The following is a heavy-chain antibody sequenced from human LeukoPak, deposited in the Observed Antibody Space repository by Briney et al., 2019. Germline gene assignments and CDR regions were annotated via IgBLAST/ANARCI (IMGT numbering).Heavy chain of an antibody. J-gene: IGHJ6*03. V-gene: IGHV3-9*03. CDR2: ITWNSDNI. CDR3: AKGGGGRLIYYYYMDV. CDR1: GFTFDDYA. Sequence: GGSLRLSCAASGFTFDDYAMHWVRPAPGKGLEWVSGITWNSDNIEYADSVKGRFTISRDNAKNSLYLQMNSLRAEDMDLYYCAKGGGGRLIYYYYMDVWGKGTTVTVSS. D-gene: IGHD3-16*01.